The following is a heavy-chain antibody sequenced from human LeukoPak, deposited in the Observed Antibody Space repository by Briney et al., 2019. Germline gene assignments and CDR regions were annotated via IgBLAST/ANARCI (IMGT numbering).Heavy chain of an antibody. V-gene: IGHV1-69*05. D-gene: IGHD3-3*01. Sequence: ASVTVSCKASGGTFSSYAISWVRQAPGQGLEGMGGIIPIFGTANYAQKFQGRVTITTDESTSTAYMELSSLRSEDTAVYYCARGVKYDFWSGYYERYYFDYWGQGTLVTVSS. CDR2: IIPIFGTA. J-gene: IGHJ4*02. CDR3: ARGVKYDFWSGYYERYYFDY. CDR1: GGTFSSYA.